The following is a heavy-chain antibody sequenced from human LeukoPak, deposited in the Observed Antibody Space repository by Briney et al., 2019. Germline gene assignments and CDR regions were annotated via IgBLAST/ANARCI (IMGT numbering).Heavy chain of an antibody. CDR2: VFHSGTT. D-gene: IGHD4-17*01. CDR1: GGSIRNGNW. V-gene: IGHV4-4*02. J-gene: IGHJ4*02. Sequence: PSETLSLTCAVSGGSIRNGNWWSWVRQPPGKGLQWIGEVFHSGTTNYNPSLKSRVTISVDNSKSQLSLTLTSVTAADTAVYYCAREVGGDFDALDYWGQGTLVTVSS. CDR3: AREVGGDFDALDY.